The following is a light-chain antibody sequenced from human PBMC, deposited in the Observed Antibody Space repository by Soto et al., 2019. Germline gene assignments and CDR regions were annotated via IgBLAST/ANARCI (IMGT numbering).Light chain of an antibody. CDR1: QTLSDY. CDR3: QQYKSYPWT. CDR2: MVS. V-gene: IGKV1-5*03. J-gene: IGKJ1*01. Sequence: DIQMTQSPSTLSASVGDRVTITCRASQTLSDYLAWYQQKPGKAPKFLIYMVSTLESWVPSRFSGAGSGTDFSLTISSLQPDDFATYYSQQYKSYPWTFGQGTKVEIK.